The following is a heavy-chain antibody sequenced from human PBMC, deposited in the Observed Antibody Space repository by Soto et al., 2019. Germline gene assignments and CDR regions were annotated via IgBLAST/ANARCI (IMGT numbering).Heavy chain of an antibody. J-gene: IGHJ4*02. CDR2: INWNGGFT. D-gene: IGHD1-26*01. V-gene: IGHV3-20*01. CDR1: GFTFDDYG. Sequence: GGSLRLSCAASGFTFDDYGMNWARQAPGKGLEWVAGINWNGGFTSYADSVKGRFTISRDNAKNSLYLQMNSLRAEDTALCNGARGRSGSHVGALAYWGQGTQVTVSS. CDR3: ARGRSGSHVGALAY.